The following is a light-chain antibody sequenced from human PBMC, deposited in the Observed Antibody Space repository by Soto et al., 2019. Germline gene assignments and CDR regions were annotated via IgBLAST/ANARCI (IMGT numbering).Light chain of an antibody. V-gene: IGLV2-14*01. CDR3: SSYTSSSSLV. J-gene: IGLJ1*01. Sequence: QSALTQPASVSGSPGQSITISCTGTSSDVGAYNYVSWYQHHPGKAPKLMIYEVSNRPSGVSNRFSGSKSGNTASLTISGLQAEDEADYFCSSYTSSSSLVFGPGTQLTVL. CDR2: EVS. CDR1: SSDVGAYNY.